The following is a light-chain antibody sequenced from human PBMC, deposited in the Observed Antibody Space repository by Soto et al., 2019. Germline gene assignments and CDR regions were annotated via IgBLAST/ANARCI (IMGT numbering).Light chain of an antibody. CDR1: QSVSNNY. CDR2: GAS. J-gene: IGKJ4*01. CDR3: QQRSNWRVT. V-gene: IGKV3D-20*02. Sequence: EIVLTQSPGTLSLSPGERATLSCRASQSVSNNYLAWYQQKPGQAPRLLIYGASTRATGIPARFSGSGSGTEFTLTISSLQSEDFAVYYCQQRSNWRVTFGGGTKV.